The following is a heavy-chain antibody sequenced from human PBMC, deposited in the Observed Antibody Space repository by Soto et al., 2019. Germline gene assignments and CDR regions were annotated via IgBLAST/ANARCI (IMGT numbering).Heavy chain of an antibody. CDR1: GDSISAYS. V-gene: IGHV4-59*01. CDR3: AREGNLGRWLQPLDF. D-gene: IGHD5-12*01. Sequence: QVQLQVSGPGLVKPSETLSLTCTVSGDSISAYSWSWVRQPPGKGLEWIGNIHYNGNTKYSPSLKSRVHMSVDTSKNHFSLRLISVTAADTAIYFCAREGNLGRWLQPLDFWGQGTLVTVSS. CDR2: IHYNGNT. J-gene: IGHJ4*02.